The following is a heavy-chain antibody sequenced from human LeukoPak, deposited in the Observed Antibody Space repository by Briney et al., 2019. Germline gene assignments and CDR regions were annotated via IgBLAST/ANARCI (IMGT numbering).Heavy chain of an antibody. CDR2: SYYGGST. D-gene: IGHD5-12*01. CDR1: GGSFSGYY. Sequence: SETLSLTCAVYGGSFSGYYWSWIRQPPGKGLEWIGCSYYGGSTYYNPSLKSRVSISVDTSQNQFSIRLNSVTAADTAVYYCATQVAQVATNPKINYFDYWGPGTLVTVSS. CDR3: ATQVAQVATNPKINYFDY. J-gene: IGHJ4*02. V-gene: IGHV4-59*04.